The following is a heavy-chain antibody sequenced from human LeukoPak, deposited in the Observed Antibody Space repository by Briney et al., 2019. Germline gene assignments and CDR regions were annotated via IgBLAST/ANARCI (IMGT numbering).Heavy chain of an antibody. J-gene: IGHJ4*02. V-gene: IGHV4-34*01. CDR2: INHSGST. D-gene: IGHD5-24*01. CDR1: GGSFSGYY. CDR3: ARDSRGEVEMATILDY. Sequence: SETLSLTFAVYGGSFSGYYWSWIRQPPGKGLEWIGEINHSGSTNYNPSLKSRVTISVDTSKNQFSLKLSSVTAADTAVYYCARDSRGEVEMATILDYWGQGTLVTVSS.